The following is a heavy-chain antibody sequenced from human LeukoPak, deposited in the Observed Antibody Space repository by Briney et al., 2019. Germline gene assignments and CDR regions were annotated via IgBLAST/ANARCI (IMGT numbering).Heavy chain of an antibody. J-gene: IGHJ4*02. CDR3: ARRPYSSSWYSGAYYFDY. CDR2: INSNGGST. Sequence: GGSLRLSCVASGFTFSSYAMHWVRQTPGKGLEYVSGINSNGGSTHYANSVKGRFTISRDNSKHTLYLQMGSLRAEDMAVYYCARRPYSSSWYSGAYYFDYWGQGTLVTVSS. CDR1: GFTFSSYA. D-gene: IGHD6-13*01. V-gene: IGHV3-64*01.